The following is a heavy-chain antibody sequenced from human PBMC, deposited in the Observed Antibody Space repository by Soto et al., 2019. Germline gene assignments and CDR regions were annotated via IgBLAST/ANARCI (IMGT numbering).Heavy chain of an antibody. CDR3: GRSYGDSNPIHCDE. J-gene: IGHJ4*02. V-gene: IGHV4-30-2*01. CDR2: IYHSGST. Sequence: SETLSLTCAVSGGSISSGGYSWSWIRQPPGKGLEWIGHIYHSGSTYYNPPLKSRVTISVDKSKNQFALKLSSVTAADRPVYFCGRSYGDSNPIHCDEWGQLTLVSVS. D-gene: IGHD4-17*01. CDR1: GGSISSGGYS.